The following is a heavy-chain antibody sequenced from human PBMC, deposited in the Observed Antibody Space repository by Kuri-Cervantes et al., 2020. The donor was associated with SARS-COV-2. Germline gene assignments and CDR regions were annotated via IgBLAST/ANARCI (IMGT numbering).Heavy chain of an antibody. D-gene: IGHD3-3*01. V-gene: IGHV3-11*04. CDR2: ISSSGSTI. CDR1: GFTFSDYY. CDR3: ARANYDFWSGYYPADY. Sequence: GESLKISCAASGFTFSDYYMSWIRQAPGKGLEWVSYISSSGSTIYYADSVKGRFTISRDNAKNSLYLQMNSLRAEDTAVYYCARANYDFWSGYYPADYWGQGTLVTVSS. J-gene: IGHJ4*02.